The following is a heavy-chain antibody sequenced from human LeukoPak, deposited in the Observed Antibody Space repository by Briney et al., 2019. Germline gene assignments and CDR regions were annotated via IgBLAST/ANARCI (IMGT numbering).Heavy chain of an antibody. CDR1: GFTFSSYA. CDR2: ISKDGNIR. Sequence: GGSLRLSCSASGFTFSSYAMDWVRQAPGMGLEWVAIISKDGNIRNYAASVKGRFTVSRDNSKSTLYLQMNNLRIDDTAIYYSAGEPFESWGQGTLVTVSS. V-gene: IGHV3-30-3*01. J-gene: IGHJ4*02. CDR3: AGEPFES.